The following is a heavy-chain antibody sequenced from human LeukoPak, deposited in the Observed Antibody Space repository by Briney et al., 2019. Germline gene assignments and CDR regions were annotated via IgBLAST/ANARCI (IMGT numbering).Heavy chain of an antibody. CDR1: GYHFTSSW. CDR3: AGAVTGALDA. J-gene: IGHJ6*02. CDR2: IYPGDSDT. Sequence: GESLKISFKGSGYHFTSSWIGWVRPMPGKGLEWMGFIYPGDSDTRYSPSFQGQVTISVDKSISTAYLQWSSLKASDTAMYYCAGAVTGALDAWGQGTTVTVPS. D-gene: IGHD4-23*01. V-gene: IGHV5-51*01.